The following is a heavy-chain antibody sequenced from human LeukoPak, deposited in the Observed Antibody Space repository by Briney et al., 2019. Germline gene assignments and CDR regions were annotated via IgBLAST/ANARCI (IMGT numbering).Heavy chain of an antibody. CDR3: ARVFPAGYSSSWYGAEFDY. D-gene: IGHD6-13*01. Sequence: ISSWAAGGAFISYAIIWGRPAPGQGREGMGRIMPILGIANYAQKLQGRVTITADISTSTDYMELSSLRSEDTAVYYCARVFPAGYSSSWYGAEFDYWGQGTLVTVSS. CDR2: IMPILGIA. CDR1: GGAFISYA. J-gene: IGHJ4*02. V-gene: IGHV1-69*04.